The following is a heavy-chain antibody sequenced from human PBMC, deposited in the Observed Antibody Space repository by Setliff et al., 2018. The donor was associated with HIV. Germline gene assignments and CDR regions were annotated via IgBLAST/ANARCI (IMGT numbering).Heavy chain of an antibody. CDR1: GQSISGYY. CDR3: ARQSTVAAAGFDF. D-gene: IGHD6-13*01. J-gene: IGHJ4*02. V-gene: IGHV4-34*01. CDR2: INHGGDT. Sequence: PSETLSLTCAVYGQSISGYYWSWIRQTPGKGLEWIGEINHGGDTNYNPSLKSRVTISVGSSYNHFSLKLSSVTAADTAIYYCARQSTVAAAGFDFWGQGTLVTVSS.